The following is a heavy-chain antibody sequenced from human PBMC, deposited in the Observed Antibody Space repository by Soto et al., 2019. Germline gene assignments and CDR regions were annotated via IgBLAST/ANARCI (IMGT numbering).Heavy chain of an antibody. V-gene: IGHV1-69*06. CDR3: ARGKEWEHPSNHYYFGY. J-gene: IGHJ4*02. Sequence: QVQLVQSGAEVKTPGSSVRVSCKTAGRTFLISAIAWVRQAPGQGLEWMGVIIPSLGTIHNAQNFQGRVNFTADRSTSTAYMDLSSLRSEDTATYFCARGKEWEHPSNHYYFGYWGQGSQVIVSS. CDR2: IIPSLGTI. D-gene: IGHD1-26*01. CDR1: GRTFLISA.